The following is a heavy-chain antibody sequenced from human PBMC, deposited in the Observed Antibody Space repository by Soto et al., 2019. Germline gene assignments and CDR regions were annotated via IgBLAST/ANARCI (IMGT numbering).Heavy chain of an antibody. J-gene: IGHJ4*02. CDR2: IKEDGSEK. CDR1: GFTFSNYL. V-gene: IGHV3-7*01. Sequence: VQMVESGGGLVQPGGSLRLSCAASGFTFSNYLMTWVRQAPGKGLEWVANIKEDGSEKYYVDSMKGRFTISRDNAKNSLYLQMNSLRAEDTGVYYCARTNSGSYFERDFGGQGTLVTVSS. D-gene: IGHD1-26*01. CDR3: ARTNSGSYFERDF.